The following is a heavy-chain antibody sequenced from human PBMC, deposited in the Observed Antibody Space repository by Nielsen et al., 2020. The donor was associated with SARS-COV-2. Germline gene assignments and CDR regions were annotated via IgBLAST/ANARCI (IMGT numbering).Heavy chain of an antibody. J-gene: IGHJ3*02. Sequence: GESLKISCAASGFTFSSYEMNWVRQAPGKGLEWVSAISGSGGSTYYADSVKGRFTISRDNSKNTLYLQMNSLRAEDTAVYYCARAKTTRVTIFGVVTPGAFDIWGQGTMVTVSS. CDR2: ISGSGGST. CDR3: ARAKTTRVTIFGVVTPGAFDI. D-gene: IGHD3-3*01. CDR1: GFTFSSYE. V-gene: IGHV3-23*01.